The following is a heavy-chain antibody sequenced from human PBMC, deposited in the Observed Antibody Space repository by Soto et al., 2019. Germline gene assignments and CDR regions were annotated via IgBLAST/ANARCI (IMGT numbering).Heavy chain of an antibody. CDR1: GGSISSYY. Sequence: SETLSLTCTVSGGSISSYYWSWIRQPPGKGLEWIGYIYYSGSTNYNPSLKSRVTISVDTSKNQFSLKLSSVTAADTAVYYCARGRGRYCSGGSCYSSDFQHWGQGTLVTVSS. D-gene: IGHD2-15*01. CDR3: ARGRGRYCSGGSCYSSDFQH. V-gene: IGHV4-59*01. J-gene: IGHJ1*01. CDR2: IYYSGST.